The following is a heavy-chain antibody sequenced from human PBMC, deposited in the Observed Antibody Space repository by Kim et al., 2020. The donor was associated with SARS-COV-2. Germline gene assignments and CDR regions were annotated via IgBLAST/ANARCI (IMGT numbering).Heavy chain of an antibody. J-gene: IGHJ4*02. CDR3: AKAHPATTYFDY. Sequence: YADSVKGRFTISRDNSKNTLYLQMNSLRAEDTAVYYCAKAHPATTYFDYWGQGTLVTVSS. V-gene: IGHV3-30*02.